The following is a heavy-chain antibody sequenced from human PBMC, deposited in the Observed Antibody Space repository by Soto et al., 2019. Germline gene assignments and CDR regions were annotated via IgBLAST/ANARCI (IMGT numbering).Heavy chain of an antibody. CDR1: GFFISSGNY. CDR2: IFHGGNT. D-gene: IGHD2-15*01. CDR3: ARARWYDAFDV. Sequence: SETLSLTCAVSGFFISSGNYWGWIRKPPGKGLEWIGSIFHGGNTYYNPSLKSRVTISVDMSKNQFSLKLDSVTAADTAVYYCARARWYDAFDVWGQGTVVTVS. V-gene: IGHV4-38-2*01. J-gene: IGHJ3*01.